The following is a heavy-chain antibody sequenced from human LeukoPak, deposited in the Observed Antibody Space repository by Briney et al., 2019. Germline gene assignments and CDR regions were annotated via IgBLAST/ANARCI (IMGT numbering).Heavy chain of an antibody. CDR2: IIPIFGIA. J-gene: IGHJ5*02. Sequence: SVKVSCKASGYTFTSYGISWVRQAPGQGLEWMGRIIPIFGIANYAQKFQGRVTITADKSTSTAYMELSSLRSEDTAVYYCARAVAARPFDPWGQGTLVTVSS. D-gene: IGHD6-6*01. CDR1: GYTFTSYG. V-gene: IGHV1-69*04. CDR3: ARAVAARPFDP.